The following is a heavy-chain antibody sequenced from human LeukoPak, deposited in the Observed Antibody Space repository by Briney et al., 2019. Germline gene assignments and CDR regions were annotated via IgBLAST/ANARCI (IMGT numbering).Heavy chain of an antibody. Sequence: GGSLRLSCVASGFTFSSFAMHWVRQAPGKGLEWVAVISYDGSNKYYADSVKGRFTISRDNSKNTLYLQMNSLRAEDTAVYYCASDFDYWGQGTLVTVSS. CDR3: ASDFDY. CDR2: ISYDGSNK. V-gene: IGHV3-30*04. J-gene: IGHJ4*02. CDR1: GFTFSSFA.